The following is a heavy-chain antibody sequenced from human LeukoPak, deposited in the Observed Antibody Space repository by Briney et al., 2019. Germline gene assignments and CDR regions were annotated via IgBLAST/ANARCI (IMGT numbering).Heavy chain of an antibody. Sequence: GGSLRLSCAVSGFTFSSYAIHWVRHAPGKGLEWVAVISYDGSNKYYADSVKGRFTISRDNSKNTLYLQMNSLRAEDTAVYYCARPDYEGAFDIWGQGTMVTVSS. CDR3: ARPDYEGAFDI. J-gene: IGHJ3*02. D-gene: IGHD4-17*01. CDR2: ISYDGSNK. V-gene: IGHV3-30*04. CDR1: GFTFSSYA.